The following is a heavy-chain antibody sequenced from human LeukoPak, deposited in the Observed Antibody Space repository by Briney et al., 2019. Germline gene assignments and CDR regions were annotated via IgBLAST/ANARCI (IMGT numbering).Heavy chain of an antibody. D-gene: IGHD3-22*01. CDR3: ARLYYYDSGGYLTGDDY. J-gene: IGHJ4*02. Sequence: PGGSLRLSCAASGFTFSSYGMHWVRQAPGKGLEWVAVISYDGSNKYYADSVKGRFTISRDNSKNTLYLQMNSLRAEDTAVYYCARLYYYDSGGYLTGDDYWGQGTLVTVSS. V-gene: IGHV3-30*03. CDR2: ISYDGSNK. CDR1: GFTFSSYG.